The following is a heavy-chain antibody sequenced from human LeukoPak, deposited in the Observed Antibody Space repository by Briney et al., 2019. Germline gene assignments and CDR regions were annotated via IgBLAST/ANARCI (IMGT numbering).Heavy chain of an antibody. CDR2: IYPPDSDT. V-gene: IGHV5-51*01. CDR3: ARRDYFATGNYVDY. CDR1: GYTFTNYW. D-gene: IGHD3-10*01. Sequence: GESLKISCKGSGYTFTNYWIGWVRQMPGKGLEWMGIIYPPDSDTRYSPSFQGQVTISFDKSISTAYLQWNSLKASDTAIYYCARRDYFATGNYVDYWGQGTLVTVSS. J-gene: IGHJ4*02.